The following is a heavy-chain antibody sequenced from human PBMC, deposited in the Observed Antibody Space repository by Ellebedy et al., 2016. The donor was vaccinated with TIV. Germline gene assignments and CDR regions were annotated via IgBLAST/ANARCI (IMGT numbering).Heavy chain of an antibody. Sequence: GSLRLSXTVSGGSISSYYWSWIRQPPGKGLDCIGYIFYNGNTNYNPSLKSRVTISVDTSKNQFSLKLSSVTAADTAVYYCARLTSGYYANFDYWGQGTLVTVSS. D-gene: IGHD3-3*01. CDR3: ARLTSGYYANFDY. CDR2: IFYNGNT. CDR1: GGSISSYY. J-gene: IGHJ4*02. V-gene: IGHV4-59*01.